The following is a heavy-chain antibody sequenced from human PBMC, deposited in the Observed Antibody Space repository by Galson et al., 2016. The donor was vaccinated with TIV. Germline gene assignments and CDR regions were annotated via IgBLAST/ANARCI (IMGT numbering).Heavy chain of an antibody. CDR3: AKDRGSYEAFDY. V-gene: IGHV3-23*01. Sequence: SLRLSCAATGFRFYEFEMSWVRQAPGKGLEWVPAISAGATNKYYADSVKGRFTVSRDNSDNTLFLHMDRLKVEDTAMYYCAKDRGSYEAFDYWGQGVLVTVSS. D-gene: IGHD5-12*01. J-gene: IGHJ4*02. CDR1: GFRFYEFE. CDR2: ISAGATNK.